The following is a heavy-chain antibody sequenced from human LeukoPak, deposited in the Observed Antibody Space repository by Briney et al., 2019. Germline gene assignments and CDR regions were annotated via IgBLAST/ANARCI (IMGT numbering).Heavy chain of an antibody. CDR2: IYTSGST. J-gene: IGHJ4*02. Sequence: RASETLSLTCTVSGGSISSYYWSWLRQPAGKGLEWIGRIYTSGSTNYNPSLKSRVTMSVDTSKNQFSLKLSSVTAADTAVYYCARGTYYYASGSHGGDDFDYWGQGTLVTVSS. CDR3: ARGTYYYASGSHGGDDFDY. V-gene: IGHV4-4*07. D-gene: IGHD3-10*01. CDR1: GGSISSYY.